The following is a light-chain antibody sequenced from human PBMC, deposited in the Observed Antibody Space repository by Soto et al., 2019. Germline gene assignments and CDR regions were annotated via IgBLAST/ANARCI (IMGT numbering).Light chain of an antibody. CDR3: QQYYSTPRT. Sequence: DIVMTQSPDSLAVSLGERATINCKSSQSVLYSSNNKNYLAWYQQKPGQPPKLLIYWASTRESGVPDRFSGRESGTDFTLTISSLHADDVAVYYCQQYYSTPRTFGQGTKVEIK. CDR2: WAS. J-gene: IGKJ1*01. CDR1: QSVLYSSNNKNY. V-gene: IGKV4-1*01.